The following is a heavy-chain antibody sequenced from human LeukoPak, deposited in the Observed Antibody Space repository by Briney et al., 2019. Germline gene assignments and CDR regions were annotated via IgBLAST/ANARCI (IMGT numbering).Heavy chain of an antibody. D-gene: IGHD6-19*01. Sequence: KPSETLSLTCAVCGSFSGYYWSWLRQPPGKGLEWIGEINHSGSTNYNPSLKSRVTISVDTSKNQFSLKLSSVTAADTAVYYCARGFSGWYYFDYWGQGTLVTVSS. CDR2: INHSGST. V-gene: IGHV4-34*01. J-gene: IGHJ4*02. CDR3: ARGFSGWYYFDY. CDR1: GSFSGYY.